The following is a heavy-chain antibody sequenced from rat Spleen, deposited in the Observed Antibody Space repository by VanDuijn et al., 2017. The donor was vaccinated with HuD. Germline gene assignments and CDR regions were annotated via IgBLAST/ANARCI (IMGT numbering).Heavy chain of an antibody. CDR2: MWAGGGT. Sequence: QVQLKESGSGLVQPSQTLSLTCTVSGFSLTTYHVSWVRQPPGKSLVWMGAMWAGGGTNYNLAVQSRLSISRDTSKSQVFLKMNSLQPEDTGTYYCARHDYSGDVDFDYWGQGVMVTVSS. CDR1: GFSLTTYH. D-gene: IGHD1-1*01. CDR3: ARHDYSGDVDFDY. V-gene: IGHV2-72*01. J-gene: IGHJ2*01.